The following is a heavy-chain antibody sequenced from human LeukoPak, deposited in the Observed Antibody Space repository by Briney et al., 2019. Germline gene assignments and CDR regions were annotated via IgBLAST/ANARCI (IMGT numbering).Heavy chain of an antibody. CDR1: GFTFSSYE. Sequence: GGSLRLSCAASGFTFSSYEMNWVRQAPGKGLEWISYISSSGSTIYYADSVKGRFTMSRDNAKNSLYLQMNSLRAEDTAVYYCARENSFIVATIPSYWYFDLWGRGTLVTVSS. D-gene: IGHD5-12*01. V-gene: IGHV3-48*03. J-gene: IGHJ2*01. CDR3: ARENSFIVATIPSYWYFDL. CDR2: ISSSGSTI.